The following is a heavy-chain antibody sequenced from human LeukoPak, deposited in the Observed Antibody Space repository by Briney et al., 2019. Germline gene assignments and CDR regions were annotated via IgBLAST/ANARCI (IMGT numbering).Heavy chain of an antibody. Sequence: GGSLRLYCVASGFNVSSKYKSRVHQAPGKGLERVSVIYSGGSTYYGESVKRRFTISRDNSKNTVYLQMNALRAEDSAAYYCARGTVWRLGSYGLDVWGQGTTVTVSS. CDR3: ARGTVWRLGSYGLDV. CDR2: IYSGGST. V-gene: IGHV3-53*01. D-gene: IGHD3-16*01. CDR1: GFNVSSKY. J-gene: IGHJ6*02.